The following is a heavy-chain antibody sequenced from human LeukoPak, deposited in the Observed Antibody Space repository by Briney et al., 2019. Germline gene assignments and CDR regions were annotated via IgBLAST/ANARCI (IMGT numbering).Heavy chain of an antibody. Sequence: GGSLRLSCAASGFTFSSYWMNWARQAPGKGLEWVAVIWYDGSNKYYADSVKGRFTISRDNSKNTLYLQMNSLRAEDTAVYYCARDAPNHYFGYFDYWGQGTLVTVSS. V-gene: IGHV3-33*08. J-gene: IGHJ4*02. CDR3: ARDAPNHYFGYFDY. CDR1: GFTFSSYW. D-gene: IGHD2/OR15-2a*01. CDR2: IWYDGSNK.